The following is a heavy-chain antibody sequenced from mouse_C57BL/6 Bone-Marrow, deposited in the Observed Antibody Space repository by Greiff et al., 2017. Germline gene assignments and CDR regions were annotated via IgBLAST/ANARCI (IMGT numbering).Heavy chain of an antibody. CDR2: IHPNSGST. D-gene: IGHD1-1*01. J-gene: IGHJ1*03. CDR3: ETNSYYYGSRGYFDV. V-gene: IGHV1-64*01. Sequence: QVQLQQPGAELVKPGASVKLSCKASGYTFTSYWMHWVKQRPGQGLEWIGMIHPNSGSTNYNEKFKSKATLTVDKSSSTAYMQLSSLTSEDSVVYYCETNSYYYGSRGYFDVWGTGTTVTVSS. CDR1: GYTFTSYW.